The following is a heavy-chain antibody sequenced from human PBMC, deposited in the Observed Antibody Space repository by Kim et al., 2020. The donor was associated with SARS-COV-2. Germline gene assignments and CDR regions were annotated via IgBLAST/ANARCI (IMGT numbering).Heavy chain of an antibody. V-gene: IGHV5-51*01. CDR3: ARRARYTHFDY. Sequence: GESLKISCKGSGYSFTSYWIGWVRQMPGKGLEWMGIIYPGDSDTRYSPSFQGQVTITADKPISTAYLQWSSLKASDTAMYYCARRARYTHFDYWGQGTLVTVSS. D-gene: IGHD3-16*02. J-gene: IGHJ4*02. CDR1: GYSFTSYW. CDR2: IYPGDSDT.